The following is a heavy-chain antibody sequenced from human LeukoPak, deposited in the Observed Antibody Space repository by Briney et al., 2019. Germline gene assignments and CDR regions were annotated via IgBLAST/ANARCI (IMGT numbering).Heavy chain of an antibody. J-gene: IGHJ4*02. CDR1: GGSISSGGYY. CDR2: IYYSGST. CDR3: AGNYYDSSGYYY. V-gene: IGHV4-31*03. Sequence: SQTLSLTCTVSGGSISSGGYYWSWIRQHPGKGLEWIGYIYYSGSTYYNPSLKSRVTISVDTSKNQFSLKLSSVTAADTAVYYCAGNYYDSSGYYYWGQGTLVTVSS. D-gene: IGHD3-22*01.